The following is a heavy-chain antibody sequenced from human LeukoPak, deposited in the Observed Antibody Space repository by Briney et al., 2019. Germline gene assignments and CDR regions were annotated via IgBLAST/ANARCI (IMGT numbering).Heavy chain of an antibody. Sequence: PGGSLRLSCAASGFTVSSNYMSWVRQAPGKGLEWVSVIYSGGSTYYADSVKGRFTISRDNSKNTLYLQMNSPRAEDTAVYYCARDSGYSYGLSLDYWGQGTLVTVSS. V-gene: IGHV3-53*01. CDR1: GFTVSSNY. CDR3: ARDSGYSYGLSLDY. CDR2: IYSGGST. J-gene: IGHJ4*02. D-gene: IGHD5-18*01.